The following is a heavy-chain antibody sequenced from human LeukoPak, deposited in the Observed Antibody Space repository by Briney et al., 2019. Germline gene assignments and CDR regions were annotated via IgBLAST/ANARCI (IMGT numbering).Heavy chain of an antibody. J-gene: IGHJ4*02. CDR2: IYPGDSDT. CDR1: GYSFTSYW. Sequence: GESLKISCKVSGYSFTSYWIGWVRQMPGKDLEWMGIIYPGDSDTRDSPSFQGHVTISADKSISTAYLQWSSLQASDTAMYYCARRSTVGAYFDNWGQGTLVTVSS. CDR3: ARRSTVGAYFDN. V-gene: IGHV5-51*01. D-gene: IGHD1-26*01.